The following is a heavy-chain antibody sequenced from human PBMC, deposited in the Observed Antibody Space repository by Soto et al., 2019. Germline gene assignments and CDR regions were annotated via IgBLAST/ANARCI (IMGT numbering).Heavy chain of an antibody. Sequence: PSETLSLTCTVSGGSISSYYWSWIRQPPGKGLEWIGYIYYSGSTNNNPSLKSRVTISVDTSKNQFSLKLSSVTAADTAVYYCARSYDFWSGYYFFDYWGQGTLVTVSS. CDR3: ARSYDFWSGYYFFDY. V-gene: IGHV4-59*08. CDR2: IYYSGST. J-gene: IGHJ4*02. CDR1: GGSISSYY. D-gene: IGHD3-3*01.